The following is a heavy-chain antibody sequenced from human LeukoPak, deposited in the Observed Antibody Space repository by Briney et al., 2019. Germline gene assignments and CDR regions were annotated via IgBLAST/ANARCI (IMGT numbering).Heavy chain of an antibody. Sequence: RGSLRLSCAASGFTFSSYDMHWVRQATGKGLEWVSAIGTAGDTYYPGSVKGRFTISRENAKNSLYLQMNSLRAEDTAVYYCARGVDTQPPYHWFDPWGQGTLVTVSS. J-gene: IGHJ5*02. CDR1: GFTFSSYD. CDR2: IGTAGDT. CDR3: ARGVDTQPPYHWFDP. D-gene: IGHD5-18*01. V-gene: IGHV3-13*01.